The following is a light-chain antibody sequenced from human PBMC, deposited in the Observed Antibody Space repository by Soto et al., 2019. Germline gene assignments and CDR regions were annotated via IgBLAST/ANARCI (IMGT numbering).Light chain of an antibody. CDR3: QQRHMWPIT. Sequence: EIVMTQSPATLSVSPGERATLSCRASQSVSSNLAWYQQKPGQAPRLLVYDASNRATGIPTRFSGSGSGTDFTLTISNLEPEDSAVYYCQQRHMWPITFGQGTRLEIK. V-gene: IGKV3-11*01. CDR1: QSVSSN. J-gene: IGKJ5*01. CDR2: DAS.